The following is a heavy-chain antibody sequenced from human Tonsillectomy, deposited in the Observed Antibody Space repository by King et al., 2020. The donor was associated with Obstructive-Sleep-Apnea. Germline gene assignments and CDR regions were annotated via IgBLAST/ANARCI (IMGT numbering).Heavy chain of an antibody. CDR3: ARNGYSSGFYYFDY. CDR2: IDYSWST. CDR1: GGSIRSYY. V-gene: IGHV4-59*08. J-gene: IGHJ4*02. Sequence: VQLQESGPGLVKPSETLSLTCTVSGGSIRSYYWSWIRQPPGKGLEWIGYIDYSWSTNYNPSLKSRVTISVDTSKNQFSLKLSSVTAADTAVYYCARNGYSSGFYYFDYWGQGTLVTVSS. D-gene: IGHD6-19*01.